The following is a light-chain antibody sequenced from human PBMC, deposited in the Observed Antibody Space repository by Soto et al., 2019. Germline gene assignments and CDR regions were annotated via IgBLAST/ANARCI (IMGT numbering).Light chain of an antibody. J-gene: IGKJ4*01. Sequence: EIVITQSPATLSLSPLERATLSCRASQSVSSNLAWYQQKPGQAPRLLISGASTRATGIPARFSGSGSGTEFTLTISSLQPEDVAAYYCQKYNSDPLTFGGGTKVDIK. CDR3: QKYNSDPLT. CDR2: GAS. CDR1: QSVSSN. V-gene: IGKV3-15*01.